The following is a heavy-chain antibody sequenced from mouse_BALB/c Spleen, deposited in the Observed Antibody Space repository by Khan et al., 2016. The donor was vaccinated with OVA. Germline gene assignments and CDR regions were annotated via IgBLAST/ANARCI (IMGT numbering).Heavy chain of an antibody. Sequence: EVQLQESGPGLVKPSQSLSLTCSVTGYSITSGYFWNWIRQFPGNKREWMGYIRYDGDSNYNPSLKNRISITRDTSKKRIFLKLNSLIPEATATYSCARGGSSGPAWFTYWGQGTLVTVSA. CDR2: IRYDGDS. CDR3: ARGGSSGPAWFTY. J-gene: IGHJ3*01. V-gene: IGHV3-6*02. D-gene: IGHD3-1*01. CDR1: GYSITSGYF.